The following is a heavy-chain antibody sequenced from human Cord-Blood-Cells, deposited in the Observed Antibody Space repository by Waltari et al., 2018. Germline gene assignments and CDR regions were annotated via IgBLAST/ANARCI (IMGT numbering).Heavy chain of an antibody. D-gene: IGHD3-3*01. J-gene: IGHJ4*02. CDR2: INPNSGGT. V-gene: IGHV1-2*02. CDR1: GCALTGYF. Sequence: VPLVQSGAAVTKPEAAVKVSSTAYGCALTGYFMLRVRQAPGQGLEWMGWINPNSGGTNHAQKFQGRVTMTRDTSISTAYMELSRLRSDDTAVYYCARGYDFWSGYDYWGQGTLVTVSS. CDR3: ARGYDFWSGYDY.